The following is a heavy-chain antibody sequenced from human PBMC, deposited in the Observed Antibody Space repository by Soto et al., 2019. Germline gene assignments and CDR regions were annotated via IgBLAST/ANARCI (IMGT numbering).Heavy chain of an antibody. CDR2: ISYDGSNK. D-gene: IGHD3-22*01. J-gene: IGHJ4*02. CDR1: GFTFSSYA. CDR3: AREGGDYYDSSGYYPYYFDY. V-gene: IGHV3-30-3*01. Sequence: PGGSLRFSCAASGFTFSSYAMHWVRQAPGKGLEWVAVISYDGSNKYYADSVKGRFTISRDNSKNTLYLQMNSLRAEDTAVYYCAREGGDYYDSSGYYPYYFDYWGQGTLVTVSS.